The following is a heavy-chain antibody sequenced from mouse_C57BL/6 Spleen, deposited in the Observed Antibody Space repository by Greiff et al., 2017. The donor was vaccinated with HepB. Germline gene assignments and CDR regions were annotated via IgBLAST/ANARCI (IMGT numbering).Heavy chain of an antibody. CDR1: GYAFSSYW. Sequence: QVHVKQSGAELVKPGASVKISCKASGYAFSSYWMNWVKQRPGKGLEWIGQIYPGDGDTNYNGKFKGKATLTADKSSSTAYMQLSSLTSEDSAVYFCARHWDDYAMDYWGQGTSVTVSS. D-gene: IGHD4-1*01. CDR2: IYPGDGDT. CDR3: ARHWDDYAMDY. V-gene: IGHV1-80*01. J-gene: IGHJ4*01.